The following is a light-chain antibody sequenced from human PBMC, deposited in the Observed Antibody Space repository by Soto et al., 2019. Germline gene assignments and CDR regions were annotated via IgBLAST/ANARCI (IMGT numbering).Light chain of an antibody. V-gene: IGKV3-20*01. CDR3: QHYVTSLTT. CDR1: QSVSSN. J-gene: IGKJ1*01. Sequence: EIRIPHSPTPLSLAPGERATPSSRASQSVSSNLAWYQQKPGQAPRLLIFGASIRVTGIPDRFIGSGSGTDFTLTITRLEPEDFAVYYCQHYVTSLTTFGQGTKVDIK. CDR2: GAS.